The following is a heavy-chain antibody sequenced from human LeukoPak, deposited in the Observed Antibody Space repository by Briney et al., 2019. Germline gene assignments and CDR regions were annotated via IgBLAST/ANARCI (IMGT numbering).Heavy chain of an antibody. CDR1: GGSISSSSYY. CDR2: INHSGST. V-gene: IGHV4-39*07. Sequence: PSETLSLTCTVSGGSISSSSYYWGWIRQPPGKGLEWIGEINHSGSTNYNPSLKSRVTISVDTSKNQFSLKLSSVTAADTAVYYCARGRPNWITIFGVAIYYFDYWGQGTLVTVSS. J-gene: IGHJ4*02. CDR3: ARGRPNWITIFGVAIYYFDY. D-gene: IGHD3-3*01.